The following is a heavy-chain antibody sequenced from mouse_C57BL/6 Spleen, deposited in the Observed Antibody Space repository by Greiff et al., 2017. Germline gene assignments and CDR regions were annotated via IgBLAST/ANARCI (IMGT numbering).Heavy chain of an antibody. Sequence: VQLQQPGAELVMPGASVKLSCKASGYTFTSYWMHWVKQRPGQGLEWIGEIDPSDSYTNYNQKFKGKSTLTVDKSSSTAYMQLSSLTSEDSAVYYCATHYYGSSYGMDYWGQGTSVTVSS. CDR3: ATHYYGSSYGMDY. V-gene: IGHV1-69*01. CDR2: IDPSDSYT. D-gene: IGHD1-1*01. CDR1: GYTFTSYW. J-gene: IGHJ4*01.